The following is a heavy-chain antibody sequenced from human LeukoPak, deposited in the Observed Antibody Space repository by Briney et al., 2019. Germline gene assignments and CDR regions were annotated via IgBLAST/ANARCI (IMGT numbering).Heavy chain of an antibody. V-gene: IGHV3-74*01. CDR3: ARDQGGATRIDY. CDR1: GFTFNTYC. D-gene: IGHD1-26*01. CDR2: INSDGRST. J-gene: IGHJ4*02. Sequence: PGGSLRLSCVASGFTFNTYCMHWVRQAPGKGLVWVARINSDGRSTSYADSVKGRFTISRDNARKTLYLQMNSLRDEETAVYYCARDQGGATRIDYWGQGTPVTVSS.